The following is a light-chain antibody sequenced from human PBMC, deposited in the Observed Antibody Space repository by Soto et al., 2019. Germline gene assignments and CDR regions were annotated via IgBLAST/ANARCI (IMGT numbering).Light chain of an antibody. V-gene: IGKV3-15*01. CDR3: QQYNNWPPYT. CDR2: GAS. CDR1: QSVSTN. J-gene: IGKJ5*01. Sequence: EIVMTQTPATLSASRGERSTLSCRASQSVSTNLAWYQQKPGQAPRLLIYGASTMATGIPARFSGSGSGTEFTLTISGLHSEDFAVYYCQQYNNWPPYTFGQGTRLEIK.